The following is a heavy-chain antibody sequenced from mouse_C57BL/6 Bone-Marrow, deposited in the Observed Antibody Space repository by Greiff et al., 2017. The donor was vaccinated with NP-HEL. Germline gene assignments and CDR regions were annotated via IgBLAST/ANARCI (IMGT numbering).Heavy chain of an antibody. V-gene: IGHV10-1*01. D-gene: IGHD1-1*01. CDR3: VRDTTVVEYFDV. J-gene: IGHJ1*03. Sequence: EVQLVESGGGLVQPKGSLKLSCAASGFSFNTYAMNWVRQAPGKGLEWVARIRSKSNNYATYYADSVKDRFTISRDDSESMLYLQMNNLKTEDTAMYYSVRDTTVVEYFDVWGTGTTVTVSS. CDR2: IRSKSNNYAT. CDR1: GFSFNTYA.